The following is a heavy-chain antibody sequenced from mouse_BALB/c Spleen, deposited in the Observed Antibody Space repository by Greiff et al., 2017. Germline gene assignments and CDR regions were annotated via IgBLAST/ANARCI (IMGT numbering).Heavy chain of an antibody. CDR3: AREYYYGSPWFAY. J-gene: IGHJ3*01. Sequence: VQLQQSGAELVRPGSSVKISCKASGYAFSSYWMNWVKQRPGQGLEWIGQIYPGDGETNYNGKFKGKATLTADKSSCTAYMQLSSLTSEDSAVYFCAREYYYGSPWFAYWGQGTLVTVSA. CDR2: IYPGDGET. V-gene: IGHV1-80*01. D-gene: IGHD1-1*01. CDR1: GYAFSSYW.